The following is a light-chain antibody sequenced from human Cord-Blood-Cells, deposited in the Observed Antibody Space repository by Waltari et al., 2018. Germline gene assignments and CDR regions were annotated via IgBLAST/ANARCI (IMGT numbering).Light chain of an antibody. Sequence: QSALNQPRSVSGSPGQSVTISCTGTSSAVGGYNYVPWYQQHPVKAPKLMIYDVSKRPSGVPDRFSGAKSGNTASLTISGLQAEDEADYYCCSYAGSYTYVFGTGTKVTVL. J-gene: IGLJ1*01. CDR1: SSAVGGYNY. V-gene: IGLV2-11*01. CDR2: DVS. CDR3: CSYAGSYTYV.